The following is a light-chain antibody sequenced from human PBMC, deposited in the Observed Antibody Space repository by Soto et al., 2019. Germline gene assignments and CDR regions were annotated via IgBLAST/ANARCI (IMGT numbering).Light chain of an antibody. CDR1: QSVSSTY. J-gene: IGKJ2*01. CDR3: QQYGSSPLMYT. CDR2: GAS. Sequence: ENVLTQSPGTLSLSPGERATLSCRASQSVSSTYLAWYQHKPGQAPRLLIYGASTRATGIPDRFSGSVSGTDLTLTISRLEPEDFAVYYCQQYGSSPLMYTFGQGTKLEIK. V-gene: IGKV3-20*01.